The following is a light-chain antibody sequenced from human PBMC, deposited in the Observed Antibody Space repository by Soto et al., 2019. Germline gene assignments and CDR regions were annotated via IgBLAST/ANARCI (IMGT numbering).Light chain of an antibody. V-gene: IGKV3-11*01. J-gene: IGKJ5*01. Sequence: EIVLTQSPATLSLSPGERATLSCRASQSVSSYLAWYQQKPGQAPRLLIYDASTRATGIPARFSGSGSGTDFPLTISSLEPEDSAVYYCQQRSSWITFGQGTRLEIK. CDR2: DAS. CDR3: QQRSSWIT. CDR1: QSVSSY.